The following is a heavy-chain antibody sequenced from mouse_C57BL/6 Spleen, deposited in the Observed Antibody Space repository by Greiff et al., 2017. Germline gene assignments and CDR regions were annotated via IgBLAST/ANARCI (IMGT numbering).Heavy chain of an antibody. J-gene: IGHJ4*01. CDR1: GFSLTSYC. CDR2: IWSDGST. Sequence: VQLQESGPGLVAPSQSLSITCTVSGFSLTSYCVHWVRQPPGQGLEWLVVIWSDGSTTYNSALKSRLSISKDNSKSQVFLKMNSLQTEDTAMYYCARRWEGAMDYWGQGTSVTVSS. D-gene: IGHD4-1*01. V-gene: IGHV2-6*03. CDR3: ARRWEGAMDY.